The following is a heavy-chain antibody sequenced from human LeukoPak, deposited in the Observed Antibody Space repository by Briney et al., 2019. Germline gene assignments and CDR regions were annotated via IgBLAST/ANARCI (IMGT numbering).Heavy chain of an antibody. Sequence: PGGSLRLSCAASGFTFISYNMNWVRQAPGKGLEWVSSISSSSSYIYYADSVKGRFTISRDNAKNSLYLQMNSLRAEDTAVYYCARVQSCDSSGYYAWGQGTLVTVSS. CDR1: GFTFISYN. D-gene: IGHD3-22*01. CDR2: ISSSSSYI. CDR3: ARVQSCDSSGYYA. V-gene: IGHV3-21*01. J-gene: IGHJ5*02.